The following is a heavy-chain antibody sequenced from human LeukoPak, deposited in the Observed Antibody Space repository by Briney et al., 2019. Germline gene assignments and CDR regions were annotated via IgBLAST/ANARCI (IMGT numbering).Heavy chain of an antibody. CDR2: INPYSAAT. CDR1: GYTFTAYY. J-gene: IGHJ6*02. Sequence: GASVEVSCKASGYTFTAYYIHWVRQAPDQGLEWMGWINPYSAATKYAQKFQDRVTMTRDTSVSTAYMDLSSLRSDDTAVYYCARGSYGSGSYPSDVWGQGTTVTVSS. D-gene: IGHD3-10*01. V-gene: IGHV1-2*02. CDR3: ARGSYGSGSYPSDV.